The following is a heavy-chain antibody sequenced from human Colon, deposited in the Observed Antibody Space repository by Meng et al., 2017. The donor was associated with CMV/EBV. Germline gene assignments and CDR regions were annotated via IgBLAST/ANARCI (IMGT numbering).Heavy chain of an antibody. Sequence: SGPTLVKPTQTLTLTCTFSGFSLSTSGMCVSWVRQPPGKALEWLALIDWDDDKYYSTSLKTRLTISKDTSKNQVVLTMTNMDPVDTATYYYARSYSSSPYYYGMDVWGQGTTVTVSS. J-gene: IGHJ6*02. CDR2: IDWDDDK. V-gene: IGHV2-70*20. CDR1: GFSLSTSGMC. D-gene: IGHD6-6*01. CDR3: ARSYSSSPYYYGMDV.